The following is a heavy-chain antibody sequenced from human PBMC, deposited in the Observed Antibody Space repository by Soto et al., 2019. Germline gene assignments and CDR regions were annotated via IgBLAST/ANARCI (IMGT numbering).Heavy chain of an antibody. V-gene: IGHV3-30*18. J-gene: IGHJ6*02. Sequence: GGSLRLSCAASGFTFSSYGMHWVRQAPGKGLEWVAVISYDGSNKYYADSVKGRFTISRDNSKNTLYLQMNSLRAEDTAVYYCAKNYYYYYGMDVWGQGTTVTVSS. CDR2: ISYDGSNK. CDR3: AKNYYYYYGMDV. CDR1: GFTFSSYG.